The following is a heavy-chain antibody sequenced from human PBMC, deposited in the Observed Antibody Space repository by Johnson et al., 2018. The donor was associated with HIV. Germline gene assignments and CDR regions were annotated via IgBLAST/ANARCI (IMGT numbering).Heavy chain of an antibody. D-gene: IGHD2-2*02. CDR3: ARDQLRCSWYTEGEKVGDAFDI. CDR2: ISYDGSNK. CDR1: GFTFSNSA. Sequence: QMQLVESGGGVVQPGRALRLSCAASGFTFSNSAMHWVRQAPGKGLEWVAVISYDGSNKYYADSVKGRFTISRDNSKNTLYLQMNSLRAEDTAVYYCARDQLRCSWYTEGEKVGDAFDIWGQGTMVTVSS. J-gene: IGHJ3*02. V-gene: IGHV3-30*14.